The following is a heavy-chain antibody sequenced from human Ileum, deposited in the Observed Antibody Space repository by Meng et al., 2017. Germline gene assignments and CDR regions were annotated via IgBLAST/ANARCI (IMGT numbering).Heavy chain of an antibody. J-gene: IGHJ4*02. CDR2: VYYSGHT. D-gene: IGHD1-26*01. CDR1: GDSVSSDNYY. CDR3: ARTPLYSGSYYFDP. V-gene: IGHV4-61*03. Sequence: QRQEAGPGLLWLSDTLSLTCTVSGDSVSSDNYYWSWIRQPPGKGLEWIGYVYYSGHTDCNPSLKSRLSISIDTSKNHFSLKLSSVTAADTAVYYCARTPLYSGSYYFDPWGQGALVTVSS.